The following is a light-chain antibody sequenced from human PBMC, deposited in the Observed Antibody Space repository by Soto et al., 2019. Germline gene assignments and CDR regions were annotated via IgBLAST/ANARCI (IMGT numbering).Light chain of an antibody. CDR3: SSYTSSSTFYV. J-gene: IGLJ1*01. CDR1: KNDIGVYDF. Sequence: QSALTQPPSASGSPGQSVTISCTGTKNDIGVYDFVSWYQHHPGKAPRLIIYEVVQRPSGVPDRFSGSKSGNTASLSISGLQAEDEADYYCSSYTSSSTFYVFGSGTKLTVL. CDR2: EVV. V-gene: IGLV2-18*02.